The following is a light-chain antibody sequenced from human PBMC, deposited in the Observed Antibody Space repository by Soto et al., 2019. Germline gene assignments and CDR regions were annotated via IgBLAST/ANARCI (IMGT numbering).Light chain of an antibody. CDR2: EVS. V-gene: IGLV2-8*01. Sequence: QSALTQPPSASGSPGQSVTISCIGTSSDVGGYNYVSWYQQHPGKAPKLMIYEVSKRPSGVPDRFSGSKSGNTASLTVSGLQAEDEADYYCSSYAASNNLGVFGGGTEVTV. J-gene: IGLJ2*01. CDR1: SSDVGGYNY. CDR3: SSYAASNNLGV.